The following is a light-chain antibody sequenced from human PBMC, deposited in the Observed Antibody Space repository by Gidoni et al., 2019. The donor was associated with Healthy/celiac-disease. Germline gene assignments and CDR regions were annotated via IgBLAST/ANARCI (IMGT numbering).Light chain of an antibody. CDR3: QQYKNWPRT. V-gene: IGKV3-15*01. J-gene: IGKJ1*01. Sequence: EIVMTQSPATLSVSPGERATLPCRASQSVRSNLAWYQQNPGQAPRLLLYGASTRATGIPARFSGSGSGTEFTLTIRSLQSEDFAVYYCQQYKNWPRTFGQGTKVEIK. CDR2: GAS. CDR1: QSVRSN.